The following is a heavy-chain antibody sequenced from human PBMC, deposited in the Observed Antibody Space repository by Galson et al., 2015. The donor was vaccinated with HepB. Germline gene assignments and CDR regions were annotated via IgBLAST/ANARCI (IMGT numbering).Heavy chain of an antibody. CDR2: IIPIFGTA. CDR3: ARDRQYYDFWSGPRPYYYYGMDV. D-gene: IGHD3-3*01. CDR1: GGTFSSYA. Sequence: SVKVSCKASGGTFSSYAISWVRQAPGQGLEWMGGIIPIFGTANYAQKFQGRVTITADESTSTAYMELSSLRSEDTAVYYCARDRQYYDFWSGPRPYYYYGMDVWGQGTTVTVSS. V-gene: IGHV1-69*13. J-gene: IGHJ6*02.